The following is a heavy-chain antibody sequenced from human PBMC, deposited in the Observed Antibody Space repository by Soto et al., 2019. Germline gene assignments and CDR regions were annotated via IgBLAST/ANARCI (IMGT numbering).Heavy chain of an antibody. Sequence: PGGSLRLSXAASGFTLSKYTMGWVRQTPRKGLEWVAESYSSGGTEYADSVKGRFTISRDNSKNTLFLQMKNLRVEDTALYYCARDREPDGIWTFDSWGQGTLVTVSS. J-gene: IGHJ4*02. CDR1: GFTLSKYT. CDR3: ARDREPDGIWTFDS. CDR2: SYSSGGT. V-gene: IGHV3-23*01. D-gene: IGHD3-9*01.